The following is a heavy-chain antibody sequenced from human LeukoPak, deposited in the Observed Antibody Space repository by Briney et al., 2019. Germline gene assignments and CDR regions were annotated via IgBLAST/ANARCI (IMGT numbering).Heavy chain of an antibody. CDR2: IRYDESDK. Sequence: GGSLRLSCAASGFRFTDYGMHWVRQAPGKGLEWVAFIRYDESDKYYADSVKGRFTISRDNSKNTLTLQMNSLKTEDTSIYFCAKGAWAADGPMGNNFASWGQGTLVTVSS. D-gene: IGHD6-13*01. CDR3: AKGAWAADGPMGNNFAS. CDR1: GFRFTDYG. V-gene: IGHV3-30*02. J-gene: IGHJ4*02.